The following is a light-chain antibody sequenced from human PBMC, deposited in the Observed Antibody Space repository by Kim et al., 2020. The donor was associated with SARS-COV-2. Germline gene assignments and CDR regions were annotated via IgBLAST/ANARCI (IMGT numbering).Light chain of an antibody. CDR3: SSYTSSRIVV. V-gene: IGLV2-18*02. CDR2: EVS. CDR1: SSDVGSYNR. Sequence: GQSVTLPCTGTSSDVGSYNRVSWYQQPPGTAPTLMIYEVSNRPSGVPDRFSGSKSGNTASLTISGLQAEDEADYYCSSYTSSRIVVFGGGTQLTVL. J-gene: IGLJ2*01.